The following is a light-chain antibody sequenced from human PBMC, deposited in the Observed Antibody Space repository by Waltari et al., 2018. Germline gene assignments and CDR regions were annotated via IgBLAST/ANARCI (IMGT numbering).Light chain of an antibody. CDR1: SSDVGGYTV. Sequence: QSALTQPRSVSGSPGQSVTLSCTGTSSDVGGYTVVSWYQQHPGKAPKLMIYDVSKRPSGVPDRFSGSKSGNTASLTISGLQAEDEADYYCCSYAGSYPYVFGTGTKVTVL. V-gene: IGLV2-11*01. J-gene: IGLJ1*01. CDR2: DVS. CDR3: CSYAGSYPYV.